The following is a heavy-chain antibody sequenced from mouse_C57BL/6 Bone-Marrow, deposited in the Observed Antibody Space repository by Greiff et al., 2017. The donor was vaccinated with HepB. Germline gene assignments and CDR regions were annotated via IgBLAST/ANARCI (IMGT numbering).Heavy chain of an antibody. Sequence: EVQLQQSVAELVRPGASVKLSCTASGFNIKNTYMHWVKQRPEQGLEWIGRIDPANGNTKYAPKFQGKATITADTSSNTAYLQLSSLTSEDTAIYYCARSEIRRGGSYYFDYWGQGTTLTVSS. CDR3: ARSEIRRGGSYYFDY. V-gene: IGHV14-3*01. CDR2: IDPANGNT. CDR1: GFNIKNTY. D-gene: IGHD2-12*01. J-gene: IGHJ2*01.